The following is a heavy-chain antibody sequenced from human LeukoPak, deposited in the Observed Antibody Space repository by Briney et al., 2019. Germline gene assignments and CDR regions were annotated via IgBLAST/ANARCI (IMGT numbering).Heavy chain of an antibody. V-gene: IGHV3-23*01. D-gene: IGHD5-24*01. J-gene: IGHJ5*02. CDR1: GFTFSSFA. CDR2: ISGSGGST. Sequence: GGSLRLSCAAYGFTFSSFAMSWDRQAPGKGRVWFSAISGSGGSTYYADSVKGRFTISKDHSKNTLYLQMNSLRAEDTAVYYCAKDPRWLHLNWFDPWGQGTLVTVSS. CDR3: AKDPRWLHLNWFDP.